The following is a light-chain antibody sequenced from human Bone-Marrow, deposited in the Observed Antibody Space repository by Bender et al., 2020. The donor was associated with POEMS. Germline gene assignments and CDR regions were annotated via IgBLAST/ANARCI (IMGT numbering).Light chain of an antibody. Sequence: QPALTQPASVSGSPGQSITISCTGTSSDIGAYDYVSWYQHHPGKAPQLIIFDVTYRPSGVSTRFSGSRSGNTASLTISGLQAEDEADYHCSSFTTSRTLIFGGGTKLTVL. J-gene: IGLJ2*01. CDR2: DVT. CDR1: SSDIGAYDY. V-gene: IGLV2-14*03. CDR3: SSFTTSRTLI.